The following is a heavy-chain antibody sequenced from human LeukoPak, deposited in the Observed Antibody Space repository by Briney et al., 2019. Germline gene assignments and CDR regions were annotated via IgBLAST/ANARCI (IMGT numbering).Heavy chain of an antibody. CDR3: ARMRSSWYFDH. V-gene: IGHV3-11*01. CDR1: GFTFSDHF. CDR2: ISNSGGTI. J-gene: IGHJ4*02. Sequence: GGSLRLSCAASGFTFSDHFMTWSRQAPGKGLEWVSYISNSGGTIYYSDSVKGRFTISRDNAKNLLYLEMDSLRAGDTAVYYCARMRSSWYFDHWGQGSLVTVSS. D-gene: IGHD6-13*01.